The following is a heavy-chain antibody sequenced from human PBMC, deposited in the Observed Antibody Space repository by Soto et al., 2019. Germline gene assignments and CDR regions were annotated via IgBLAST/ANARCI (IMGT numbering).Heavy chain of an antibody. CDR3: ARDPGYSSGWPNV. J-gene: IGHJ6*02. V-gene: IGHV3-33*05. CDR1: GFTFSTYG. Sequence: GGSLRLSCAASGFTFSTYGMHWVRQAPGKGLEWVAFISNDGSNKYYADSVKGRFTISRDNAKNSLYLQMNSLRAEDTAVYYCARDPGYSSGWPNVWGQGTTVTVSS. CDR2: ISNDGSNK. D-gene: IGHD6-19*01.